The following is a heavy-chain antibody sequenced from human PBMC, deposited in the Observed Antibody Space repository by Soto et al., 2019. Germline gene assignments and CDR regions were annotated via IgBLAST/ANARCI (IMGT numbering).Heavy chain of an antibody. V-gene: IGHV3-72*01. Sequence: EVQLVESGGGLVQPGGSLRLSCAASGFTFSDHYMDWVRQAPGKGLEWVARSRNKANSYTTEYAASVKGRLTISRDDSKNSLYLQMNSLKNEDTAVYYCARTVRDSSGHFNFDYWGQGTLVTVSS. CDR2: SRNKANSYTT. CDR1: GFTFSDHY. CDR3: ARTVRDSSGHFNFDY. J-gene: IGHJ4*02. D-gene: IGHD3-22*01.